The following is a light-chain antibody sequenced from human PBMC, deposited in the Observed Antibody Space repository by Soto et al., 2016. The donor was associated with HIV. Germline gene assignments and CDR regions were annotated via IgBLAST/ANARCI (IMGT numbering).Light chain of an antibody. CDR1: NVGSKS. CDR2: DDS. V-gene: IGLV3-21*03. CDR3: QVWDSGSDPVV. J-gene: IGLJ2*01. Sequence: SYELTQPPSVSVAPGKTARITCGGTNVGSKSVHWYQQKPGQAPVLVVYDDSDRPSGIPERFSGSNSGNTATLTIGRVDIGDEADYYCQVWDSGSDPVVFGGGTKLTVL.